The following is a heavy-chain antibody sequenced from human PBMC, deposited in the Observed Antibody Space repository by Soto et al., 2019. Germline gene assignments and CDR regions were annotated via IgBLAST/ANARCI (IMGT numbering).Heavy chain of an antibody. J-gene: IGHJ4*02. V-gene: IGHV6-1*01. Sequence: SQTLSLTCAISGDSVSSNSAAWNWVRQSPSRGLEWLGRTYYRSKWNNDYAVSVKRRININPDTSKNQFSLTLNSVTPAVTAVYYCAREGANSSSWYFDCCGKQTLVTVSS. D-gene: IGHD6-13*01. CDR1: GDSVSSNSAA. CDR3: AREGANSSSWYFDC. CDR2: TYYRSKWNN.